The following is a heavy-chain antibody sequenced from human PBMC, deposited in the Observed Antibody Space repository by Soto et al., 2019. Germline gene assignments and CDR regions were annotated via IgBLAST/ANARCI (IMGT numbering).Heavy chain of an antibody. Sequence: EVQLVESGGNLVQPGGSLRLSCAASGFTVTSNFMSWVRQAPGKGLEWVSLIDSAGATYYADSVKGRFTISRDNSRNTLYLQLNSLIAEDSAVYYCARLVVTIEGRWFHPWGQGALVTVSS. CDR2: IDSAGAT. J-gene: IGHJ5*02. V-gene: IGHV3-66*01. CDR3: ARLVVTIEGRWFHP. D-gene: IGHD2-21*02. CDR1: GFTVTSNF.